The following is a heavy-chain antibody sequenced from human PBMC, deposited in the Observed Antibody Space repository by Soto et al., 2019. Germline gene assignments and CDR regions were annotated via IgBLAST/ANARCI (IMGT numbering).Heavy chain of an antibody. J-gene: IGHJ3*01. CDR2: ISTFNGKT. CDR1: RYTFTSHG. CDR3: ARLLTEGATFREDAFDL. D-gene: IGHD1-26*01. Sequence: QVQLVQSGGDVKTPGASVKVSCTSSRYTFTSHGIAWVRQAPGQGLEWMGWISTFNGKTGYAQKFQRRVTMTADTLTSTVHMELRSLRSDDTAVYYCARLLTEGATFREDAFDLWGQGTKVTVSS. V-gene: IGHV1-18*01.